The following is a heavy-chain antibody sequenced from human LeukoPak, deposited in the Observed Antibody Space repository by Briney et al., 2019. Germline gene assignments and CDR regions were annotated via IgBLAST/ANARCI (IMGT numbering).Heavy chain of an antibody. CDR2: INPNSGGT. CDR1: GYTFTGYY. D-gene: IGHD1-14*01. Sequence: GASVKVSCKASGYTFTGYYMHWVRQAPGQGLEWMGWINPNSGGTNYAQKFQGRVTMTRDTSISTAYMELSRLRSDDTAVYYCARDGNRYYYYYMDVWGKGTTVTVSS. J-gene: IGHJ6*03. V-gene: IGHV1-2*02. CDR3: ARDGNRYYYYYMDV.